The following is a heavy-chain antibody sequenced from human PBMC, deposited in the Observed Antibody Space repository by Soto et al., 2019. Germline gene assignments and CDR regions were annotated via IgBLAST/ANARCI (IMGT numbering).Heavy chain of an antibody. D-gene: IGHD4-17*01. CDR1: GGSISSGGYY. CDR2: IYYSGST. Sequence: SETLSLTCTVSGGSISSGGYYWSWIRQHPGKGLEWIGYIYYSGSTYYNPSLKSRVTISVDTSKNQFSLKLSSVTAADTAVYYCTRSSQSTVTTFGYWGQGTLVTVSS. CDR3: TRSSQSTVTTFGY. V-gene: IGHV4-31*03. J-gene: IGHJ4*02.